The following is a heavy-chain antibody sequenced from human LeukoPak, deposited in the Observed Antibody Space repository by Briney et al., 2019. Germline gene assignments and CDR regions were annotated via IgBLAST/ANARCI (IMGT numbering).Heavy chain of an antibody. CDR1: GFTFDDYA. CDR2: ISWNSGSI. CDR3: ARGTSWEWFESYYFDY. D-gene: IGHD3-3*01. V-gene: IGHV3-9*01. Sequence: GRSLRLSCAASGFTFDDYAMHWVRQAPGKGLEWVSGISWNSGSIGYADTVKGRFTISRDNAKNSLYLQMNSLRAEDTAVYYCARGTSWEWFESYYFDYWGQGTLVTVSS. J-gene: IGHJ4*02.